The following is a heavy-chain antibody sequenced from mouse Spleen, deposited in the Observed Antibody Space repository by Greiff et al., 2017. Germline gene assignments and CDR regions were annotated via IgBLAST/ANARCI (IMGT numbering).Heavy chain of an antibody. V-gene: IGHV1-15*01. CDR3: TRSGDYDSAWFAY. Sequence: LVESGAELVRPGASVTLSCKASGYTFTDYEMHWVKQTPVHGLEWIGAIDPETGGTAYNQKFKGKAILTADKSSSTAYMELRSLTSEDSAVYYCTRSGDYDSAWFAYWGQGLWSLSLQ. CDR2: IDPETGGT. CDR1: GYTFTDYE. D-gene: IGHD2-4*01. J-gene: IGHJ3*01.